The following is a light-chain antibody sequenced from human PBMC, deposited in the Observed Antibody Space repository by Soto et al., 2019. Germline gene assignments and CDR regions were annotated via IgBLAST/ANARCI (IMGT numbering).Light chain of an antibody. CDR2: EIN. CDR1: SSDVGAFNY. J-gene: IGLJ1*01. Sequence: QSVLTQPPSASGSPGQSITISCTGTSSDVGAFNYVPWYQQHPGKAPKLMIFEINKRPSGVPDRFSGSKSGNTASLTVSGLQTEDEADYYCSSYAGSNIYVFGSGTKVTVL. CDR3: SSYAGSNIYV. V-gene: IGLV2-8*01.